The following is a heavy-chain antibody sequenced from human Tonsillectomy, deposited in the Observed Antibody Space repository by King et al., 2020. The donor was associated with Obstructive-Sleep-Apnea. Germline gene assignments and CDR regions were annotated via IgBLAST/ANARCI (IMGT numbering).Heavy chain of an antibody. V-gene: IGHV3-49*03. J-gene: IGHJ4*02. CDR2: IRSKAYGGTT. CDR3: TRERDIVVVPAALFDY. D-gene: IGHD2-2*01. Sequence: VQLVESGGGLVQPGRSLRLSCTASGFTFGDYAMSWFRQAPGKGLEWGGFIRSKAYGGTTEYAASVKGRFTISRDDSKSIAYLQMNSLKTEDTAVYYCTRERDIVVVPAALFDYWGQGTLVTVSS. CDR1: GFTFGDYA.